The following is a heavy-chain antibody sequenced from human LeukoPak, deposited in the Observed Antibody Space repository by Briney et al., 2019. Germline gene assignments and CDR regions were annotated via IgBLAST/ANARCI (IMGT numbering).Heavy chain of an antibody. Sequence: GGSLRLSCAASGFTFSSYWMSWVRQAPEKGLEWVANINQGGSEKYYVDSVRGRVTISRDNAKNSLYLQMNSLRADDTAVYYCARDVTALDSWGQGTLVTVSS. CDR1: GFTFSSYW. CDR2: INQGGSEK. D-gene: IGHD2-2*01. CDR3: ARDVTALDS. V-gene: IGHV3-7*01. J-gene: IGHJ4*02.